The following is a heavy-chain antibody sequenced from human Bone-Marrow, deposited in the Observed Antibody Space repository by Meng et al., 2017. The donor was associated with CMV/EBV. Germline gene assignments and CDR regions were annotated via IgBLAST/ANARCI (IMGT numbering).Heavy chain of an antibody. Sequence: GSLRLSCAVYGGSFSGYYWSWIRQPPGKGLEWIGEINHSGSTNYNPSLKSRVTISVDTSKNQFSLKLSSVTAADTAVYYCARGNYDSSGYSKLNWFDPWGQGTLVTVSS. J-gene: IGHJ5*02. CDR2: INHSGST. CDR3: ARGNYDSSGYSKLNWFDP. CDR1: GGSFSGYY. V-gene: IGHV4-34*01. D-gene: IGHD3-22*01.